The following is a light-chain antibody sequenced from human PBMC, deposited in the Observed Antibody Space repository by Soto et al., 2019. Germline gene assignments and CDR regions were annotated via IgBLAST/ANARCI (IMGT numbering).Light chain of an antibody. CDR3: YCQKFDQSAVYT. CDR2: GAS. V-gene: IGKV3-20*01. Sequence: EVVLTQSPGTLSLSPGESATLSCRASQSIRSSYFAWYQQRPGQAPRLLMYGASNRATGLPDRFVGSGSGADFTVIISRLEPEEFAVYDCYCQKFDQSAVYTFGQGTKVEI. J-gene: IGKJ2*01. CDR1: QSIRSSY.